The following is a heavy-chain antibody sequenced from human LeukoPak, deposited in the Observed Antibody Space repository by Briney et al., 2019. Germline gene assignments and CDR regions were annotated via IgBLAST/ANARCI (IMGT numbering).Heavy chain of an antibody. V-gene: IGHV4-61*08. J-gene: IGHJ6*02. CDR2: IYYSGST. CDR1: GGSISSGDYY. D-gene: IGHD1-26*01. Sequence: SQTLSLTCTVSGGSISSGDYYWSWIRQPPGKGLEWIGYIYYSGSTNYNPSLKSRVTISVDTSKNQFSLKLSSVTAADTAVYYCARGEAAYYYYYGMDVWGQGTTVTVSS. CDR3: ARGEAAYYYYYGMDV.